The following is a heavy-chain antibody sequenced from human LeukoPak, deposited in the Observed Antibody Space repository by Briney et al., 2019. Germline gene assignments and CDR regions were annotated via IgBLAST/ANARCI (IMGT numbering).Heavy chain of an antibody. V-gene: IGHV4-30-4*01. J-gene: IGHJ4*02. Sequence: PSETLSLTCTVSGGSISSGDYYWSWISQPPGKGLERIGYIYFSGSTNYNPSLKSRVAISVDTSKNQFSLKLTSVTAADTAVYYCATRSSSLYPFDYWGQGTLVTVSS. D-gene: IGHD6-13*01. CDR1: GGSISSGDYY. CDR2: IYFSGST. CDR3: ATRSSSLYPFDY.